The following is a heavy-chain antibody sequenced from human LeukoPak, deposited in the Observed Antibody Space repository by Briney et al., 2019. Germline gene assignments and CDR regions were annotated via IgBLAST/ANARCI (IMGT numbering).Heavy chain of an antibody. V-gene: IGHV3-74*01. J-gene: IGHJ4*02. Sequence: PGRSLRLSCAASGFTFDDYAMHWVRQAPGKGLEWVSGINSDGSTTNYADSVKGRFTISRDNTKNTLYLQMNSLRAEDTAVYYCARGPSYGSRSDYLDYWGQGTLVTVSS. CDR2: INSDGSTT. CDR3: ARGPSYGSRSDYLDY. D-gene: IGHD3-10*01. CDR1: GFTFDDYA.